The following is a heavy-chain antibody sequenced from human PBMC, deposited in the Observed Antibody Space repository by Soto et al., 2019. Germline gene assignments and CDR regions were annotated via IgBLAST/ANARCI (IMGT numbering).Heavy chain of an antibody. CDR2: INPSGGST. CDR1: GYTFTSYY. D-gene: IGHD1-7*01. CDR3: ARDQDRIRELSSYYYYGMDV. Sequence: ASVKVSCKASGYTFTSYYMHWVRQAPGQGLEWMGIINPSGGSTSYAQKFQGRVTMTRDTSTSTVYMELSSLRSEDTAVYYCARDQDRIRELSSYYYYGMDVWGQGTTVTVS. J-gene: IGHJ6*02. V-gene: IGHV1-46*01.